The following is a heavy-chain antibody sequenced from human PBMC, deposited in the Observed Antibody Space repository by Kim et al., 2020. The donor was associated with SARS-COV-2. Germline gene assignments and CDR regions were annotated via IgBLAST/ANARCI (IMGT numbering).Heavy chain of an antibody. CDR1: GGSISSYY. Sequence: SETLSLTCTVSGGSISSYYWSWIRQPPGKGLEWIGYIYYSGSTNYNPSLKSRVTIAVDTYKNQFSLKLSSVTAADTAVYYCARVHCGGDCYGAFDICGQGTMVTVSS. D-gene: IGHD2-21*02. CDR3: ARVHCGGDCYGAFDI. V-gene: IGHV4-59*13. CDR2: IYYSGST. J-gene: IGHJ3*02.